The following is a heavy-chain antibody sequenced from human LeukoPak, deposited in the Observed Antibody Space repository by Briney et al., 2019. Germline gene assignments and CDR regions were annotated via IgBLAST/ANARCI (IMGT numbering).Heavy chain of an antibody. Sequence: PGGSLRLSCAASGFTFSDYYMSWIRQDPGKGLEWVSYISSSGSTIYYADSVKGRFTISRDNAKNSLYLQMNSLRAEDTAVYYCAREGSSSWYGTLFDYWGQGTLVTVSS. CDR3: AREGSSSWYGTLFDY. J-gene: IGHJ4*02. CDR1: GFTFSDYY. CDR2: ISSSGSTI. D-gene: IGHD6-13*01. V-gene: IGHV3-11*01.